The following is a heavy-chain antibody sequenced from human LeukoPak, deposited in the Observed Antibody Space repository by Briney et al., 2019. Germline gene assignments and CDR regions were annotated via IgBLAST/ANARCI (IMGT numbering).Heavy chain of an antibody. J-gene: IGHJ6*02. V-gene: IGHV1-18*01. CDR1: GYTFTSYG. CDR3: ARDGLYALNAVYYYYGMDV. D-gene: IGHD2-2*01. CDR2: ISAYNGNT. Sequence: ASVKVSCKASGYTFTSYGISWVRQAPGQGLEWMGWISAYNGNTNYAQKLQGRVTMTTDTSTSTAYMELRSLRSDDTAVYYCARDGLYALNAVYYYYGMDVWGQGTTVTVSS.